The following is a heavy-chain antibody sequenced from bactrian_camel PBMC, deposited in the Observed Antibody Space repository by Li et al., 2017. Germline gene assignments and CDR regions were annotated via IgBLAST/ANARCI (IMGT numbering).Heavy chain of an antibody. V-gene: IGHV3S53*01. J-gene: IGHJ4*01. Sequence: HVQLVESGGGSVQAGGSLKLSCSAAGSASGYMSSMYCAGWFRQAPGKEREGVAALNIDGKTTYADSAKGRFTISQDSAKNTLYLQMDSLNPEDTGMYYCAAGRLRNGYCYSLLDQLAYNNWGQGTQVTVS. CDR2: LNIDGKT. CDR1: GYMSSMYC. D-gene: IGHD2*01. CDR3: AAGRLRNGYCYSLLDQLAYNN.